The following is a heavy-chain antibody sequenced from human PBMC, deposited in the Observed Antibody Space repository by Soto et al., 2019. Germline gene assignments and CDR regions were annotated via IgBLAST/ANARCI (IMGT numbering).Heavy chain of an antibody. CDR3: AAAPRY. V-gene: IGHV4-4*02. J-gene: IGHJ4*02. CDR1: GGSISTSNW. CDR2: IYDSGST. Sequence: SETLSLTCAVSGGSISTSNWWSWVRQPPGKGLEWIGEIYDSGSTNYNPSFKSRVTISVDRSKNQFSLRLTSVTAADTAVYYCAAAPRYWGQGTLVTVSS. D-gene: IGHD2-15*01.